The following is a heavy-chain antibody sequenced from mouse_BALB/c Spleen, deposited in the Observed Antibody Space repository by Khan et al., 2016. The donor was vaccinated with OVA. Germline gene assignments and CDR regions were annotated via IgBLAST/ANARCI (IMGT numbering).Heavy chain of an antibody. CDR2: IYPFNGGN. J-gene: IGHJ3*01. CDR1: GYSFTTYY. CDR3: ARGTFDY. D-gene: IGHD3-3*01. Sequence: VQLQQSGPELMKPGASVKISCKASGYSFTTYYMHWVKQSPGKSLEWIGYIYPFNGGNDYTQKFNGQATLTVDNSSRTVYMHLSSLTSEDSAVYYCARGTFDYWGQGTLVTVSA. V-gene: IGHV1-34*01.